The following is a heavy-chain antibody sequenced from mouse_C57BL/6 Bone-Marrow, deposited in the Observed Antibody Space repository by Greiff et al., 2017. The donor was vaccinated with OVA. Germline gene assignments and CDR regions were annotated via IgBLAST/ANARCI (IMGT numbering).Heavy chain of an antibody. Sequence: VQLQQPGAELVKPGASVKLSCKASGYTFTSYWMQWVKQRPGQGLEWIGEIDPSDSYTYYNQKFQGKATLTVDTASSTAYMQISSLTSEDSAVYYCACYLFAYWGQGTLVTVSA. CDR1: GYTFTSYW. V-gene: IGHV1-50*01. CDR3: ACYLFAY. J-gene: IGHJ3*01. CDR2: IDPSDSYT.